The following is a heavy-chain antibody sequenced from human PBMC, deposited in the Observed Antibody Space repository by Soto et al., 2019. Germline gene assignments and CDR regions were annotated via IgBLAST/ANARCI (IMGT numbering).Heavy chain of an antibody. J-gene: IGHJ6*02. CDR1: GFSFSTYL. CDR2: IKQGGNEK. D-gene: IGHD2-2*01. CDR3: VGDLTYALPYYYYGMDV. V-gene: IGHV3-7*01. Sequence: PGVSLRLSCAASGFSFSTYLMSWVRQAPGKGLEWVANIKQGGNEKFYVDSVKGRFTISRDNDKKSLYLQMDSLRVEDTAVYYCVGDLTYALPYYYYGMDVSGQGTTVTVYS.